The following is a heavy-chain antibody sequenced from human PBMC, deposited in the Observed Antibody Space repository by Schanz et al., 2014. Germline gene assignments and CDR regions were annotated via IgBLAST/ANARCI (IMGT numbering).Heavy chain of an antibody. CDR3: TRSTLWSYDV. J-gene: IGHJ3*01. Sequence: WTWIRQHPGKGLEWIWYIYFSGATYINPSLESRVIISVDTSETQFSLKLTSVTAADTAVYYCTRSTLWSYDVWGRGTMVIVSS. D-gene: IGHD2-21*01. CDR2: IYFSGAT. V-gene: IGHV4-31*02.